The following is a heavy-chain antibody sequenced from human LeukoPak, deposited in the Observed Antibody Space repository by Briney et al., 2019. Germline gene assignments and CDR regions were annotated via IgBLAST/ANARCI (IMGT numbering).Heavy chain of an antibody. CDR1: GFTFGDYL. J-gene: IGHJ4*02. CDR3: SRGSGWLSVY. D-gene: IGHD6-19*01. Sequence: GGSLRLSCTASGFTFGDYLLSWFRQAPGKGLEWIGFISGGTTEYASSVKGRFTISRDDSTSIAYLQMNSLTTEDTAVYYCSRGSGWLSVYWGQGTLVTVSS. CDR2: ISGGTT. V-gene: IGHV3-49*03.